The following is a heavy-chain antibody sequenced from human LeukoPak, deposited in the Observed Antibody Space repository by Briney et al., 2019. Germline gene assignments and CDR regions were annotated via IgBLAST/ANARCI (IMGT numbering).Heavy chain of an antibody. CDR3: ATGYSSSWSGAFDI. V-gene: IGHV1-24*01. CDR1: GYTLTELS. J-gene: IGHJ3*02. Sequence: ASVKVSCKVSGYTLTELSMHWVRQAPGKGLEWMGGFDPEDGETIYAQKFQGRVTMTEDTSTDTAYMELSSLRSEDTAVFYCATGYSSSWSGAFDIWGQGTMVTVSS. D-gene: IGHD6-13*01. CDR2: FDPEDGET.